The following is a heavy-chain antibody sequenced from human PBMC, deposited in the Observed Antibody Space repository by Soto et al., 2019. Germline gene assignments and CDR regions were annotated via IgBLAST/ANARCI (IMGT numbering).Heavy chain of an antibody. Sequence: ASVKVSCKASGFTFTSSAVQWVRQARGQRLEWIGWIVVGSGNTNYAQKFQERVTITRDMSTSTAYMELSSLRSEDTAVYYCAASITGTFRDAFDIWGQGTMVTVSS. CDR3: AASITGTFRDAFDI. D-gene: IGHD1-7*01. V-gene: IGHV1-58*01. CDR2: IVVGSGNT. J-gene: IGHJ3*02. CDR1: GFTFTSSA.